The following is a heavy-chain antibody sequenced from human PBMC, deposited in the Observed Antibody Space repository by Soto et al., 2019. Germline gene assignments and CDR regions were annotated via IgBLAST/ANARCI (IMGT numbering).Heavy chain of an antibody. CDR2: IYPGDSDT. V-gene: IGHV5-51*01. J-gene: IGHJ3*02. CDR3: ARARIAVAGTGNAFDI. CDR1: GYSFTSYW. Sequence: GESLKISCKGSGYSFTSYWIGWVRQMPGKGLEWMGIIYPGDSDTRYSPSFQGQVTISADKSISAAYLQRSSLKASDTAMYYCARARIAVAGTGNAFDIWGQGTMVTVSS. D-gene: IGHD6-19*01.